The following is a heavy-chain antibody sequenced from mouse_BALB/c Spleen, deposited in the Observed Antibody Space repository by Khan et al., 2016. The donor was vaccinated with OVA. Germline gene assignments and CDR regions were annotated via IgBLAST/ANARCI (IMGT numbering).Heavy chain of an antibody. D-gene: IGHD1-1*01. J-gene: IGHJ3*01. CDR2: INTNTGEP. V-gene: IGHV9-3*02. CDR3: ARGNYYGSNSWFAY. CDR1: GYTFTNYG. Sequence: QIQLVQSGPELKKPGETVKISCKASGYTFTNYGINWVKQAPGKGLKWMGWINTNTGEPTYAEEFKGRFSFSLETSASPAYLKLKNLKNEETATYFCARGNYYGSNSWFAYWGQGTLVTVSA.